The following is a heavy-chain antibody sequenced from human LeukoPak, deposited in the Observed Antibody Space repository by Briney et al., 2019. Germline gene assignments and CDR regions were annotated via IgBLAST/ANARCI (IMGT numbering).Heavy chain of an antibody. CDR2: ISGSGGST. V-gene: IGHV3-23*01. CDR3: AKDLVPAAISSWFDP. Sequence: GGSLRLSCAASGSTFSSYAMSWVRQAPGKGLEWVSAISGSGGSTYYADSVKGRFTISRDNSKNTLYLQMNSLRAEDTAVYYCAKDLVPAAISSWFDPWGQGTLVTVSS. J-gene: IGHJ5*02. CDR1: GSTFSSYA. D-gene: IGHD2-2*01.